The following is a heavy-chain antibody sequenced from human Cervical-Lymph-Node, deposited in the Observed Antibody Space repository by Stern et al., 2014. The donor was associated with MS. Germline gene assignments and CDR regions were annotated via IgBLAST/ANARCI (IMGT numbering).Heavy chain of an antibody. CDR2: ISHTGTT. D-gene: IGHD6-13*01. Sequence: QVQLQQWGAGLLKPSETLSLTCDVYGGSLSGYYWSWIRQPPGKGLEWIGEISHTGTTNYNPSLEIRVTMSVDTSKNQFSLRLDSVTAADTAVYYCARIAAATTNLDSWGQGTLVTVSS. CDR3: ARIAAATTNLDS. CDR1: GGSLSGYY. J-gene: IGHJ4*02. V-gene: IGHV4-34*01.